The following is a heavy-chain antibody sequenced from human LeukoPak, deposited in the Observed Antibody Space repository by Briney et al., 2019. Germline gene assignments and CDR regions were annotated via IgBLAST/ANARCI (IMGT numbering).Heavy chain of an antibody. D-gene: IGHD2-15*01. J-gene: IGHJ5*02. V-gene: IGHV1-69*05. CDR3: ARDCSGGSCYSGFSGNGDGPRFDP. CDR1: GGTFISYA. CDR2: IIPIFGTA. Sequence: GASVKVSCKASGGTFISYAISWVRQAPGQGLEWMGGIIPIFGTANYAQKFQGRVTITTDESTSTAYMELSSLRSEDTAVYYCARDCSGGSCYSGFSGNGDGPRFDPWGQGTLVTVSS.